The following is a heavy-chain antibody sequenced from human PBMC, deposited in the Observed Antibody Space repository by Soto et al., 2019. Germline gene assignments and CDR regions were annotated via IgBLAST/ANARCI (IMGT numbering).Heavy chain of an antibody. V-gene: IGHV3-53*01. D-gene: IGHD1-1*01. J-gene: IGHJ3*01. CDR2: LYDVDGS. Sequence: DVQLVESGGGLIQPGESLRLSCAAFGLTISGKKYMAWVRQAPGKGLEWVSALYDVDGSFYADSVTGRFTTSSDSSKTTVYLQMNDLRPDDTAVYYCATWHEREHAFDVWCQGTTVTIAS. CDR3: ATWHEREHAFDV. CDR1: GLTISGKKY.